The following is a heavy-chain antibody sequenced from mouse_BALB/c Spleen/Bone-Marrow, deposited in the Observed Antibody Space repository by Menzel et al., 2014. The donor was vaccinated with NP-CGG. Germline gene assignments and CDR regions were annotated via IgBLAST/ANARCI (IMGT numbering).Heavy chain of an antibody. V-gene: IGHV1S22*01. CDR1: GYIFTSYW. CDR2: IYPDSGST. D-gene: IGHD5-1*01. J-gene: IGHJ3*01. CDR3: TRVNEYGRAWFAY. Sequence: LQHSGSELVRPGASVKLSCKASGYIFTSYWMHWMKRRPGQGLEWIGNIYPDSGSTNYAEKFKNKATLTVDTSSSTAYMQLSSLTSEDSAVYYCTRVNEYGRAWFAYWGQGTLVTVSA.